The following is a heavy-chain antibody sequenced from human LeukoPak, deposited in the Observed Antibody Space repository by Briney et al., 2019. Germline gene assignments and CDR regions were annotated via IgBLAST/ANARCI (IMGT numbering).Heavy chain of an antibody. V-gene: IGHV5-51*01. CDR3: ARRSFPGGGPTSYSWFAS. CDR2: IYPSDSET. Sequence: GESLKISCKGSGYSFSSYWIDWVRQMPGKGLVWMGIIYPSDSETIYSPSFQGQVTMSVDKSIDTAYLEWSSLKASDSAMYYCARRSFPGGGPTSYSWFASWGQGTLVTVSS. CDR1: GYSFSSYW. D-gene: IGHD4-11*01. J-gene: IGHJ5*01.